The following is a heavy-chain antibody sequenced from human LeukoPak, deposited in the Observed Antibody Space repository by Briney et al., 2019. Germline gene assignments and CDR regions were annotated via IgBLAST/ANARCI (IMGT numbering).Heavy chain of an antibody. V-gene: IGHV4-34*01. CDR2: INHGGST. CDR1: GGSFSGYY. D-gene: IGHD3-3*01. J-gene: IGHJ5*02. CDR3: ARARPPRITIFGVVSPNWFDP. Sequence: SETLSLTCAVYGGSFSGYYWSWIRQPPGKGLEWIGEINHGGSTNYNPSLKSRVTISVDTSKNQFSLKLSSVTAADTAVYYCARARPPRITIFGVVSPNWFDPWGQGTLVTVSS.